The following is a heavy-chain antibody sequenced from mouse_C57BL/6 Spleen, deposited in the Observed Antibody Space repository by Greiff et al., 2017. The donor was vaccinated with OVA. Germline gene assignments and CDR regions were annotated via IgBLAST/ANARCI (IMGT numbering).Heavy chain of an antibody. D-gene: IGHD2-5*01. CDR2: ISSGGSYT. CDR1: GFTFSSYG. CDR3: ARRGSNYEDYAMDY. Sequence: DVKLVESGGDLVKPGGSLKLSCAASGFTFSSYGMSWVRQTPDKRLEWVATISSGGSYTYYPDSVKGRFTISRDNAKNTLYLQMSSLKSEDTAMYYGARRGSNYEDYAMDYWGQGTSVTVSS. V-gene: IGHV5-6*02. J-gene: IGHJ4*01.